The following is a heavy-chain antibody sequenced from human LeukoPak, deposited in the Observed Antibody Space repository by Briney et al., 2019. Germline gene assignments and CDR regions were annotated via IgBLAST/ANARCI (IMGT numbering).Heavy chain of an antibody. CDR3: AKGSSHEVTDAFDI. Sequence: GGSLRLSCAASRFTFSTYGMNWVRQTPGKGLEWVSAISGSGNRAYHADSVKGRFTISRDSAKNSLYLQVNSLRAEDMALYYCAKGSSHEVTDAFDIWGQGTMVTVSS. V-gene: IGHV3-23*01. D-gene: IGHD4-11*01. J-gene: IGHJ3*02. CDR1: RFTFSTYG. CDR2: ISGSGNRA.